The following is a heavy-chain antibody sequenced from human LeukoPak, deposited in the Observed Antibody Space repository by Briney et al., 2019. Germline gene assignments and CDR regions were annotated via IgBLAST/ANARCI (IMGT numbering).Heavy chain of an antibody. J-gene: IGHJ4*02. V-gene: IGHV4-30-4*01. CDR3: ARDQAPYGFDY. D-gene: IGHD3-10*01. Sequence: SETLSLTCTVSGGSISSGDYYWSWIRQPPGKGLEWIGYIYYSGSTYYNPSLKSRVTISVDTSKNQFSLKLSSVTAADTAVYYCARDQAPYGFDYWGQGTLVTVS. CDR2: IYYSGST. CDR1: GGSISSGDYY.